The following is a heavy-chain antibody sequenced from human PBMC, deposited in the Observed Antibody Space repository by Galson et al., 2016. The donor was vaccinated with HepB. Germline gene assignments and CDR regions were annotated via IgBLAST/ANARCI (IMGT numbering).Heavy chain of an antibody. CDR3: ARHAGTSYENYYMDV. Sequence: SETLSLTCAVSDASIRDNWWSWVRQPPGKGLEWIGETYASGNTYYNASLESRVTISIDSSKSQFSLKVRSVTAADTAVYYCARHAGTSYENYYMDVWGRGTTVAVSS. D-gene: IGHD1-7*01. CDR1: DASIRDNW. J-gene: IGHJ6*03. CDR2: TYASGNT. V-gene: IGHV4-4*02.